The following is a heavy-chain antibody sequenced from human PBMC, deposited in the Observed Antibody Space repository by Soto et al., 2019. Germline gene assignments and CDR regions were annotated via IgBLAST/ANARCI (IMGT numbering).Heavy chain of an antibody. Sequence: QKTGKGLEWMGRIDPSDSYTNYSPSFQGHVTISADKSISTAYLQWSSLKASDTAMYYCARHPRMGSSRGLHACGQGTTVT. J-gene: IGHJ6*02. CDR2: IDPSDSYT. CDR3: ARHPRMGSSRGLHA. V-gene: IGHV5-10-1*01. D-gene: IGHD6-6*01.